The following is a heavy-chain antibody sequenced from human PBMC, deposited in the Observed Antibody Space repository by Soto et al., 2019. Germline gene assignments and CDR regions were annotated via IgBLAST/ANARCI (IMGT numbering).Heavy chain of an antibody. D-gene: IGHD3-22*01. CDR3: ARDGSVDGGYYPS. CDR2: INPNSGGT. CDR1: GYTFTGYY. V-gene: IGHV1-2*02. J-gene: IGHJ4*02. Sequence: ASVKVSCKASGYTFTGYYMHWVRQAPGQGLEWMGWINPNSGGTNYAQKFQGRVTMTRDTPISTAYMELSRLRSDDTAVYYCARDGSVDGGYYPSWGQGTLVTVSS.